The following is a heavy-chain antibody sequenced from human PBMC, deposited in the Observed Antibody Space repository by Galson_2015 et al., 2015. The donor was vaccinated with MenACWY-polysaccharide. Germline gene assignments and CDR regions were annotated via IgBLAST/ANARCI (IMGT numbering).Heavy chain of an antibody. CDR1: GFTFSSYW. V-gene: IGHV3-74*01. D-gene: IGHD1-20*01. Sequence: SLRLSCAASGFTFSSYWMYWVRQAPGKGLVWVSRINSDGSSTSYADSVKGLFTISRDNAKTTLNLQMNSLRAEDTAVYYCASERTSITSACMDVWGQGTPVTVSS. J-gene: IGHJ6*02. CDR2: INSDGSST. CDR3: ASERTSITSACMDV.